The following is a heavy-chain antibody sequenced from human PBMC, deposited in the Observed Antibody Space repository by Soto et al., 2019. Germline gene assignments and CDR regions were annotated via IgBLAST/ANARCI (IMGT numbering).Heavy chain of an antibody. Sequence: ASVKVSCKASGYTFTGYYMHWVRQAPGQGLEWMGWINPNSGGTNYAQKFQGRGTMTRDTSISTAYMELSRLRSDDTAVYYCASSSRYSSSWYSGDYWGQGTLVTVSS. CDR3: ASSSRYSSSWYSGDY. CDR2: INPNSGGT. D-gene: IGHD6-13*01. J-gene: IGHJ4*02. CDR1: GYTFTGYY. V-gene: IGHV1-2*02.